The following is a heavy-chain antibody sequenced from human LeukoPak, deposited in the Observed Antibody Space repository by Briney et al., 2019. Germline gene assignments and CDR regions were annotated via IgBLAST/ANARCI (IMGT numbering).Heavy chain of an antibody. D-gene: IGHD6-13*01. CDR2: ISSSSSYT. CDR3: ARDFRRSSSWPFDY. V-gene: IGHV3-11*06. J-gene: IGHJ4*02. CDR1: GFTFSDYY. Sequence: GGSLRLSCAASGFTFSDYYMSWIRQAPGKGLEWVSYISSSSSYTNYVDSVKGRFTISRDNAKNSLYLQMNSLRAEDTAEYHCARDFRRSSSWPFDYWGQGTLVTVSS.